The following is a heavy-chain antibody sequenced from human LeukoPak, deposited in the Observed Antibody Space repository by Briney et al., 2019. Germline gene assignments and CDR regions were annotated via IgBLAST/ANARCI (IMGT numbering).Heavy chain of an antibody. CDR1: GYTFTGYY. V-gene: IGHV1-2*02. J-gene: IGHJ4*02. CDR3: ARAYYYDSSGYPHY. D-gene: IGHD3-22*01. Sequence: GASVKVSCKASGYTFTGYYMHWVRQAPGQGLEWMGWINPNSGGTNYAQKFQGRVTMTRDTSISTAYMELSRLRSDDTAVYYCARAYYYDSSGYPHYWGQGTLVTVSS. CDR2: INPNSGGT.